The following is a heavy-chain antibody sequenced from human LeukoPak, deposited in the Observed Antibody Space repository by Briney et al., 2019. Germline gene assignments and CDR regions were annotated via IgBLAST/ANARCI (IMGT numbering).Heavy chain of an antibody. J-gene: IGHJ4*02. V-gene: IGHV1-18*01. Sequence: ASAKVSCMPSGYTFTSYGLSGVRQAPGQGREWMGWISAYNGNTNYAQKLQGTVTLTTDTFTRPAYMELRSLRSRSPAVYSCARVGIAAAGTVQGGSRYWGQGALVTVSS. CDR1: GYTFTSYG. CDR2: ISAYNGNT. CDR3: ARVGIAAAGTVQGGSRY. D-gene: IGHD6-13*01.